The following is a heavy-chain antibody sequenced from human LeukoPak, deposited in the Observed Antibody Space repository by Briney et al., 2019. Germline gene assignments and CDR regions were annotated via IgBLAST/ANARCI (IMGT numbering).Heavy chain of an antibody. CDR1: GGSISSYY. D-gene: IGHD1-1*01. V-gene: IGHV4-4*09. CDR3: ARHPEWNRYYYYYMDV. J-gene: IGHJ6*03. Sequence: SETLSLTCTVSGGSISSYYWSWIRQPPGKGLEWIGYIYTSGSTNYNPSLKSRATISVDTSKNQFSLKLSSVTAADMAVYYCARHPEWNRYYYYYMDVWGKGTTVTVSS. CDR2: IYTSGST.